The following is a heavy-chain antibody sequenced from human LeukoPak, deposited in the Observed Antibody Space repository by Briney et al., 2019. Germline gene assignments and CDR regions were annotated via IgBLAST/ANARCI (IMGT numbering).Heavy chain of an antibody. CDR1: GYSFTSYW. CDR3: ARLGVQQLVAY. D-gene: IGHD6-6*01. Sequence: GESLQISCKGSGYSFTSYWIGWVRPMPGKGLEWMGVIYPGDSDTRYSPSFQGQVTISADKSISTAYLQWSSLKASDTAMYYCARLGVQQLVAYWGQGTLVTVSS. V-gene: IGHV5-51*01. CDR2: IYPGDSDT. J-gene: IGHJ4*02.